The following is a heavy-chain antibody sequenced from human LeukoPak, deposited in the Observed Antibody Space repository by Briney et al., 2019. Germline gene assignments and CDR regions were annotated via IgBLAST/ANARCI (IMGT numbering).Heavy chain of an antibody. Sequence: GGSLRLSCAASGFTFSSYAMHWVRQAPGKGLEWVAVISYDGSNKYYADSVKGRFTISRDNSKNTLYLQMNSLRAEDTAVYYCARDQKGSSWYNVFDYWGQGTLVTVSS. J-gene: IGHJ4*02. CDR2: ISYDGSNK. V-gene: IGHV3-30*04. D-gene: IGHD6-13*01. CDR3: ARDQKGSSWYNVFDY. CDR1: GFTFSSYA.